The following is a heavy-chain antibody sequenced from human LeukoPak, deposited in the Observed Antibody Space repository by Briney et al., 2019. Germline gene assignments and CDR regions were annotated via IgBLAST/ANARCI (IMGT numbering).Heavy chain of an antibody. D-gene: IGHD2-2*01. CDR3: ARDLGYCSSTSCYPYWYFDL. J-gene: IGHJ2*01. Sequence: ASVKVSCKASSYTFTSYGITWVRQAPGQGLEWMGWINANNGDTNYAQNLQGRVTMTRDTSTSTAYMELRSLRSEDTAVYYCARDLGYCSSTSCYPYWYFDLWGRGTLVTVSS. V-gene: IGHV1-18*01. CDR2: INANNGDT. CDR1: SYTFTSYG.